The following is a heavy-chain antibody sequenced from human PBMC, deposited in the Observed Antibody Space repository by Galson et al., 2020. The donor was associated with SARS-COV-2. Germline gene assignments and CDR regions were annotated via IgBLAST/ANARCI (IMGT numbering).Heavy chain of an antibody. CDR3: ARGVGLHCSGGSCSVY. V-gene: IGHV3-53*01. CDR2: IYVDGRT. CDR1: GFIVSSNY. J-gene: IGHJ4*02. D-gene: IGHD2-15*01. Sequence: GGSLRLSCVVSGFIVSSNYMSWVRQVPGKGLEWVSVIYVDGRTNYADSVKGRFTISRDNSKNTVYLQMDSLRAEDTAVYYCARGVGLHCSGGSCSVYWGQGTLVTVSS.